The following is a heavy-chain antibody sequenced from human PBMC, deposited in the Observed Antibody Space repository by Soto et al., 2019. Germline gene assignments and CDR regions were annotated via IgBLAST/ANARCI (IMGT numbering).Heavy chain of an antibody. Sequence: ASVKVSCKTSGDTFIDYYMHWVRQAPGQGLEWMGWINPNSGDTKYAQKFQGWVTMTRDTSVSTAYMELSRLKSDDTAVYYCAREGGYCSGGSCFDYWGQGTLVTVSS. CDR2: INPNSGDT. J-gene: IGHJ4*02. D-gene: IGHD2-15*01. CDR3: AREGGYCSGGSCFDY. V-gene: IGHV1-2*04. CDR1: GDTFIDYY.